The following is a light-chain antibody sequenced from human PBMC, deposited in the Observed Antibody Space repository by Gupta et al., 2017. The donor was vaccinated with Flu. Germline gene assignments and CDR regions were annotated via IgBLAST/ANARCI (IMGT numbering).Light chain of an antibody. CDR1: QGISSY. V-gene: IGKV1-8*01. CDR3: QQYYSYPTWT. J-gene: IGKJ1*01. CDR2: AAS. Sequence: AIRMTQSPSSFSASTGDRVTITCRASQGISSYLAWYQQKPGKAPKLLIYAASTLQSGVPSRFSGSGSGTDFTLTISCLQSKDFATYYCQQYYSYPTWTFGQGTKVEIK.